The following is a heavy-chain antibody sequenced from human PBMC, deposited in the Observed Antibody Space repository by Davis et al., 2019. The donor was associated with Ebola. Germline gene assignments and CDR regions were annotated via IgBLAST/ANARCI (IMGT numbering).Heavy chain of an antibody. CDR1: GGSISSYY. CDR2: IYYSGST. CDR3: ARVGGSYHYYYYYGMDV. V-gene: IGHV4-59*01. J-gene: IGHJ6*02. Sequence: MPSETLSLTCAVSGGSISSYYWSWIRQPPGKGLEWIGYIYYSGSTNYNPSLKSRVTISVDTSKNQFSLKLSSVTAADTAVYYCARVGGSYHYYYYYGMDVWGQGTTVTVSS. D-gene: IGHD1-26*01.